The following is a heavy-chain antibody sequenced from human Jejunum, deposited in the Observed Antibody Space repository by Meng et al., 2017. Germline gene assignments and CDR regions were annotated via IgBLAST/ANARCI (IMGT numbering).Heavy chain of an antibody. J-gene: IGHJ4*02. D-gene: IGHD3-10*01. Sequence: GESLKISCAASGFTFSNAWMSWVRQAPGKGLEWVGRIKSKADAGTTDYAAPVKGRFTISRDDSKNTLYLQMNSLKTEDTAVYYCTTIGGNRGALDYWGQGTRVTVSS. CDR2: IKSKADAGTT. CDR1: GFTFSNAW. CDR3: TTIGGNRGALDY. V-gene: IGHV3-15*01.